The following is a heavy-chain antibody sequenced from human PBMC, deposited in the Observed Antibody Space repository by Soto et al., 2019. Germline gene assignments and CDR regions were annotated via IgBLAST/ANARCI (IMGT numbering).Heavy chain of an antibody. V-gene: IGHV3-23*01. D-gene: IGHD1-7*01. Sequence: EVQLLESGGGLVQPGGSLRLSCAASGFTFSSYAMSWVRQAPGKGLEWVSAISGSGGSTYYADSVKGRFTISRDNSKNTLYLQMNSLRAEDTAVYYCAKTGRSGTTFVENYYYYYMDVWGKGTTVTVSS. CDR2: ISGSGGST. J-gene: IGHJ6*03. CDR3: AKTGRSGTTFVENYYYYYMDV. CDR1: GFTFSSYA.